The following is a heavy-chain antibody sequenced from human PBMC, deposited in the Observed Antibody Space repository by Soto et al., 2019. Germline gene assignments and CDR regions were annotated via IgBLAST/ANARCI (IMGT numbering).Heavy chain of an antibody. Sequence: GGSLRLSCAASGFTFDDYTMHWIRQAPGKGLEWVSLISWDGGSTYYADSVKGRFTISRDNSKNSLYLQMNSLRTEDTALYYCAKEAAAGIDYWGQGTLVTVSS. V-gene: IGHV3-43*01. J-gene: IGHJ4*02. CDR1: GFTFDDYT. D-gene: IGHD6-13*01. CDR3: AKEAAAGIDY. CDR2: ISWDGGST.